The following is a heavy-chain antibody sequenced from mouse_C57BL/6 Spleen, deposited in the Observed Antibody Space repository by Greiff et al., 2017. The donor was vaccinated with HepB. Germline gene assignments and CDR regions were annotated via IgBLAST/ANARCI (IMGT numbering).Heavy chain of an antibody. CDR3: ARKGDGSELGAMDY. J-gene: IGHJ4*01. Sequence: VQLVESGPGLVQPSQSLSITCTVSGFSLTSYGVHWVRQSPGKGLEWLGVIWSGGSTDYNAAFISRLSISKDNSKSQVFFKMNSLQADDTAIYYCARKGDGSELGAMDYWGQGTSVTVSS. CDR1: GFSLTSYG. D-gene: IGHD1-1*01. V-gene: IGHV2-2*01. CDR2: IWSGGST.